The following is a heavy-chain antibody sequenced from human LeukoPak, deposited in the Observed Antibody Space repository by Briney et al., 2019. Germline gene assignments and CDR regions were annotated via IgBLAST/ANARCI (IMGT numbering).Heavy chain of an antibody. Sequence: SETLSLTCAVYGGSFSGYYWSWIRQPPGKGLEWIGEINHSGSTNYNPSLKSRVTISVDTSKNQFSLKLSSVTAADTAVYYCARDLSAPYYYYYVDVWGKGTTVTVSS. CDR3: ARDLSAPYYYYYVDV. CDR1: GGSFSGYY. J-gene: IGHJ6*03. V-gene: IGHV4-34*01. CDR2: INHSGST.